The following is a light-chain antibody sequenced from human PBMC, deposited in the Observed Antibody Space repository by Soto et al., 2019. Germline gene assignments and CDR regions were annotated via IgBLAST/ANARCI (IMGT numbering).Light chain of an antibody. CDR3: QQYGGSPMVT. CDR2: GAS. V-gene: IGKV3-20*01. Sequence: EIVLTQSPGTLSLSPGQRATLSCRASQTVNSDYVAWYQQKPGQAPRLLISGASKRATGIPDRFSGSGSGTDFTLTISRLEPEDFAMNYCQQYGGSPMVTFGGGTKVEIK. CDR1: QTVNSDY. J-gene: IGKJ4*01.